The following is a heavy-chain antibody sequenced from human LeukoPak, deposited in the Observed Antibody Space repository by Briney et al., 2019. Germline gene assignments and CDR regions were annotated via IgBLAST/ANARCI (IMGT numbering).Heavy chain of an antibody. CDR2: ISGSGGST. V-gene: IGHV3-23*01. Sequence: GESLRLSCPASGFFFSRYDMSWVRQAPEKGLEWVSAISGSGGSTYYADSVKGRSTISRDNSKNTLYLQMNSLRAEDTAVYYCAKDAIAAAGYVDYWGQGTLVTVSS. J-gene: IGHJ4*02. D-gene: IGHD6-13*01. CDR1: GFFFSRYD. CDR3: AKDAIAAAGYVDY.